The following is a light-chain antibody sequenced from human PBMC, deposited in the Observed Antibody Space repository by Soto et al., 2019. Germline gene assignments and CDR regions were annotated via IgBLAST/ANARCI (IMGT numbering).Light chain of an antibody. J-gene: IGLJ2*01. Sequence: QSVLTQPPSASGTPGQRVTISCSGRSSNIGSNYVYWYQQLPGTAPKLLMYRNNQRPSGVPDRFSGSKSGTSASLAISGLRSGDGADYYCAAWHDRLNGHVVFGGGTKVTVL. CDR3: AAWHDRLNGHVV. CDR2: RNN. CDR1: SSNIGSNY. V-gene: IGLV1-47*01.